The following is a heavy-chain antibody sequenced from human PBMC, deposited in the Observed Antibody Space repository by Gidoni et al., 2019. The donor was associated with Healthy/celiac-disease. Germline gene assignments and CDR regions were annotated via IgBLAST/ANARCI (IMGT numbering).Heavy chain of an antibody. J-gene: IGHJ5*02. CDR1: VGSLRSSSYY. V-gene: IGHV4-39*07. Sequence: QLQLQESGPGLVKPSETLSLTCTVSVGSLRSSSYYWGWIRQPPGKGLEWIGSIYYSGSTYYNPSFKSRVTISVDTSKNQFSLKLSSVTAADTAVYYCARDHPEMATILGGFDPWGQGTLVTVSS. CDR3: ARDHPEMATILGGFDP. D-gene: IGHD5-12*01. CDR2: IYYSGST.